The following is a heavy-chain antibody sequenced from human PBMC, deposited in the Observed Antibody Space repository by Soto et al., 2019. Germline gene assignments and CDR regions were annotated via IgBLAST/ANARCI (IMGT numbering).Heavy chain of an antibody. CDR3: ARDFRYCSSTSPAIGCTYYYYYYYMDV. CDR2: LNAGNGNT. J-gene: IGHJ6*03. D-gene: IGHD2-2*01. CDR1: GYTFTSYA. Sequence: QVQLVQSGAEVKKPGASVKVSCKASGYTFTSYAMHWVRQAPGQRLEWMGWLNAGNGNTKYSQKFQGRVTITRDTSSSTANMELSSLRSEDTAVYYCARDFRYCSSTSPAIGCTYYYYYYYMDVWGKGTTVTVSS. V-gene: IGHV1-3*01.